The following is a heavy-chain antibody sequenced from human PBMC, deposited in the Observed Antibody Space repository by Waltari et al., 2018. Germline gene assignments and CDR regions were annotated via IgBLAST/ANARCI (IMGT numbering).Heavy chain of an antibody. Sequence: EVRLVESGGGLVQPGGSLRLSCAASGFPFNNYWIHWVLHAPGKGLVWVAYVNNEGTHTAYVDAVKGRFTASRDNAKNTLYLQMNSLRVEDTAVYYCARGGLAGATPDYWGQGTLVTVSS. J-gene: IGHJ4*02. V-gene: IGHV3-74*03. D-gene: IGHD1-26*01. CDR3: ARGGLAGATPDY. CDR2: VNNEGTHT. CDR1: GFPFNNYW.